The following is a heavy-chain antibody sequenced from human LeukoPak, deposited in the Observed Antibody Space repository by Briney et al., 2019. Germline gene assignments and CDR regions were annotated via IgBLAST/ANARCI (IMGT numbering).Heavy chain of an antibody. J-gene: IGHJ6*02. CDR1: GISFSSYW. Sequence: SGGSLRLSCEASGISFSSYWMSWVRQAPGKGLEWVANINQDESGKYYVDSVKGRFTISRDNAKNLLFLQMDSLRADDTADYYCARGHFGLDVWGQGTTVTVSS. CDR3: ARGHFGLDV. CDR2: INQDESGK. V-gene: IGHV3-7*01. D-gene: IGHD3-3*02.